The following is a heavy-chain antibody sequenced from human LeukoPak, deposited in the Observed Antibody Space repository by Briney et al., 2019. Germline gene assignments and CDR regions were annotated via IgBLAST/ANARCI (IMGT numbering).Heavy chain of an antibody. CDR3: ARVAVAGTRCFDY. CDR1: GYTFTGYY. D-gene: IGHD6-19*01. J-gene: IGHJ4*02. CDR2: INPSSGGT. V-gene: IGHV1-2*02. Sequence: ASVKVSCKASGYTFTGYYMHWVRQAPGQGLEWMGWINPSSGGTNYAQKFQGRVTMTRDTSISTAYMELSRLRSDDTAVYYCARVAVAGTRCFDYWGQGTLVTVSS.